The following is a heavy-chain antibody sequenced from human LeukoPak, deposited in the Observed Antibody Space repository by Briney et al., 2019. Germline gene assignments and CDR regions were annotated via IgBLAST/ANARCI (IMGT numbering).Heavy chain of an antibody. J-gene: IGHJ3*02. CDR3: TRDRFSVGDI. V-gene: IGHV3-74*01. CDR2: ISPDGSGT. Sequence: GGSLRLSCAASGFTFSSSSMHWVRQTPGKGLLWVSRISPDGSGTTYADSVKGRFASSRDNAKNTLYLQMNSLSVEDTAVYYCTRDRFSVGDIWGQGTMVTVSS. D-gene: IGHD2-15*01. CDR1: GFTFSSSS.